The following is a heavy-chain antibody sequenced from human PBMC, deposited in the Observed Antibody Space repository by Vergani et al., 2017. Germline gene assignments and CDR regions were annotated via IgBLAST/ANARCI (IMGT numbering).Heavy chain of an antibody. V-gene: IGHV4-39*01. J-gene: IGHJ3*02. Sequence: QLQLQESGPGLVKPSETLSLTCTVSGGSISSSSYYWGWIRQPPGKGLEWIGSIYYSGSTYYNPSLKSRVTISVDTSKNQFSLKLSSVTAADTAVYYCARLLGYYDSSGYYYVGAFDIWGQGTMVIVSS. CDR2: IYYSGST. D-gene: IGHD3-22*01. CDR3: ARLLGYYDSSGYYYVGAFDI. CDR1: GGSISSSSYY.